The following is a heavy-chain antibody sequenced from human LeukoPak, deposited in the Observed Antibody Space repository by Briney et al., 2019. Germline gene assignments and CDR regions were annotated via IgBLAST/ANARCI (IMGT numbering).Heavy chain of an antibody. V-gene: IGHV3-7*01. Sequence: GGSLRLSCAASGFTFSSYWMSWVRQAPGKGLEWVANIKQDGSEKCYVDSVKGRFTISRDNAKNSLYLQMNSLRAEDTAVYYCARVRPSIPYGPFDYWGQGTLVTVSS. J-gene: IGHJ4*02. D-gene: IGHD3-10*01. CDR2: IKQDGSEK. CDR3: ARVRPSIPYGPFDY. CDR1: GFTFSSYW.